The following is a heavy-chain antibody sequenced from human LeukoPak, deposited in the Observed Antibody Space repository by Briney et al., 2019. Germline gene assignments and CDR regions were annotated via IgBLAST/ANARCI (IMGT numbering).Heavy chain of an antibody. V-gene: IGHV3-7*04. CDR1: GFPFSTFW. J-gene: IGHJ4*02. CDR3: TGETYYFDH. CDR2: INQDGSEK. Sequence: GSLILSCAVSGFPFSTFWMSWVRQAPGKGLEWVANINQDGSEKYYVDSVRGRFAISRDNAKNSLYLQMNGLRPEDTAMYYCTGETYYFDHWGQGALVTVSS.